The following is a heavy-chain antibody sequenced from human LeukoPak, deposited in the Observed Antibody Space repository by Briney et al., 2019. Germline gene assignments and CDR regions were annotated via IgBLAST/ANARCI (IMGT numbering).Heavy chain of an antibody. D-gene: IGHD6-6*01. CDR3: AKVEYSSSSYYFDY. CDR2: ISGSGGST. J-gene: IGHJ4*02. Sequence: GGSLRLSCAASGFTFSSYAMSWVRQAPGKGLEWVSAISGSGGSTYYADSVKGRFTISRGNSKNTLCLQMNSLRAEDTAVYYCAKVEYSSSSYYFDYWGQGTLVTVSS. CDR1: GFTFSSYA. V-gene: IGHV3-23*01.